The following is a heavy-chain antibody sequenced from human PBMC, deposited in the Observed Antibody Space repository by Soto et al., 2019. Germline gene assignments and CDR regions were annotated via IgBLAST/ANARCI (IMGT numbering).Heavy chain of an antibody. Sequence: PGESLKISCKGSGYSFTSYWISWVRQMPGKGLEWMGRIDPSDSYTNYSPSFQGHVTISADKSISTAYLQWSSLKASDTAMYYCARYCSSTSCYPNGYYYYYGMDVWGQGTTVTVS. J-gene: IGHJ6*02. CDR2: IDPSDSYT. CDR3: ARYCSSTSCYPNGYYYYYGMDV. V-gene: IGHV5-10-1*01. D-gene: IGHD2-2*01. CDR1: GYSFTSYW.